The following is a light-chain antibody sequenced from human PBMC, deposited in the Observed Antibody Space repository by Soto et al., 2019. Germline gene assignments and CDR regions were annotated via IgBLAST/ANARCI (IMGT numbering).Light chain of an antibody. Sequence: DIEMTQSPATLSSSPGDRATLSCRASQSVSSSYLAWYQQKPGQAPRLLIYGASNMDTGVPDRFSGSGSGTEFTLTISRLEPDDFAVYYCQQYGSYPLTFGGGTKVESK. J-gene: IGKJ4*02. CDR2: GAS. V-gene: IGKV3-20*01. CDR3: QQYGSYPLT. CDR1: QSVSSSY.